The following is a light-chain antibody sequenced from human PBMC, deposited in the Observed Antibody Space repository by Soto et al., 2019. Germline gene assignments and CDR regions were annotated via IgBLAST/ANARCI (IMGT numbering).Light chain of an antibody. CDR2: GAS. V-gene: IGKV3-15*01. CDR1: QSVSSN. Sequence: EIVMTQSPATLSVSPGERATLSCRASQSVSSNLAWYQQKPGQAPRLLIYGASTRATGIPARFSGSGSGTDFTLTLSSLQSEDFAVYYCQQYNNWTPWTFGQGTKVEIQ. CDR3: QQYNNWTPWT. J-gene: IGKJ1*01.